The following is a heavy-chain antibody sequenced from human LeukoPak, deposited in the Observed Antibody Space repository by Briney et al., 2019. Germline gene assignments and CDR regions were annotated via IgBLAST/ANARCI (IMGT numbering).Heavy chain of an antibody. D-gene: IGHD3-3*01. V-gene: IGHV3-21*01. CDR3: AKGGSGYFLYFDY. Sequence: GGSLRLSCAASGFTFSSYNMNWVRQAPGKGLEWVSSISTSSSYIYYADSVKGRFTISRDNSKNTLYLQMNSLRAEDTAVYYCAKGGSGYFLYFDYWGQGTLVTVSS. J-gene: IGHJ4*02. CDR2: ISTSSSYI. CDR1: GFTFSSYN.